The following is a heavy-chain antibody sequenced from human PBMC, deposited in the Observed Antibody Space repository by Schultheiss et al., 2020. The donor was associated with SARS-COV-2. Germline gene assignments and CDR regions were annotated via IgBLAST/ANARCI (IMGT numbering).Heavy chain of an antibody. CDR2: ISAYNGNT. D-gene: IGHD3-3*01. CDR1: GGTFSSYA. V-gene: IGHV1-18*01. Sequence: ASVKVSCKASGGTFSSYAISWVRQAPGQGLEWMGWISAYNGNTNYAQKLQGRVTMTTDTSTSTAYMELRSLRSDDTAVYYCAKWVLGGSGYYIDYWGQGTLVTVSS. J-gene: IGHJ4*02. CDR3: AKWVLGGSGYYIDY.